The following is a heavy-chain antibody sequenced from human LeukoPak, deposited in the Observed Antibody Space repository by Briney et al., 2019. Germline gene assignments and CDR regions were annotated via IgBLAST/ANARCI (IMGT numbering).Heavy chain of an antibody. CDR3: ARRSTRNHNHYYYYYMDV. CDR1: GLTFSSYS. CDR2: ISSSSSYI. D-gene: IGHD2-2*01. V-gene: IGHV3-21*01. Sequence: GGSLRLSCAASGLTFSSYSMNWVRQAPGKGLEWVSSISSSSSYIYYADSVKGRFTISRDNAKNSLYLQMNSLRAEDTAVYYCARRSTRNHNHYYYYYMDVWGKGTTVTVSS. J-gene: IGHJ6*03.